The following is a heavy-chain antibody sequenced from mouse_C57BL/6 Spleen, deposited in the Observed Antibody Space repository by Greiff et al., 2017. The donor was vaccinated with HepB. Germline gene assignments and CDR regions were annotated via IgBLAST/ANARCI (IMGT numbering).Heavy chain of an antibody. CDR2: IDPETGGS. V-gene: IGHV1-15*01. CDR3: TRWGVTIDY. J-gene: IGHJ2*01. CDR1: GYTFTDYE. D-gene: IGHD2-2*01. Sequence: VQLQQSGAELVRPGASVTLSCKASGYTFTDYEMHWVKQTPVHGLEWIGAIDPETGGSAYNQKFKGKAILTADQSSSTAYMELRSLTSEDSAVYYCTRWGVTIDYWGQGTTLTVSS.